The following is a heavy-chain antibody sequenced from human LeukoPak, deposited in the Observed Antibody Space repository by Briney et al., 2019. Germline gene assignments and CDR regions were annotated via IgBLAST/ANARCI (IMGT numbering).Heavy chain of an antibody. D-gene: IGHD4-17*01. J-gene: IGHJ6*02. Sequence: GGSLRLSCAASGFTVSSNYMSWVRQAPGKGLEWVSVIYSGGSTYYADSVKGRSTISRDNSKNTLYLQMNSLRAEDTAVYYCARDRYGDYYYYYGMDVWGQGTTVTVSS. V-gene: IGHV3-66*01. CDR3: ARDRYGDYYYYYGMDV. CDR2: IYSGGST. CDR1: GFTVSSNY.